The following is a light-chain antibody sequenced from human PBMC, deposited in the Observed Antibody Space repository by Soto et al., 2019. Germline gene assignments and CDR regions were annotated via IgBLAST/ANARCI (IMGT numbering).Light chain of an antibody. CDR1: QSVSSSY. Sequence: EIVMTQSPSTLSGSPGERATLSCRASQSVSSSYLAWYQHKPGQAPRLLIYGASSRTTGIPDRFSASGSGTDFTLTISRLEPEDFAVFYCQQYGSSPLLTFGGGTKVDIK. CDR2: GAS. V-gene: IGKV3-20*01. J-gene: IGKJ4*01. CDR3: QQYGSSPLLT.